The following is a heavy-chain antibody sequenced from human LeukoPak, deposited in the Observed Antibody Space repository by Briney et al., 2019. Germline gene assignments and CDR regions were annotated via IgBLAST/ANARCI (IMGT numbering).Heavy chain of an antibody. CDR2: IYSGGST. Sequence: PGGSLRLSCAASGFTVSSNYMSWVRQAPGKGLEWVSVIYSGGSTYYADSEKGRFTVSRDNSKNTLYLQMNSLRAEDTAVYYCARSGFEGATDDAFDIWGQGTMVTVSS. CDR1: GFTVSSNY. J-gene: IGHJ3*02. V-gene: IGHV3-53*01. D-gene: IGHD1-26*01. CDR3: ARSGFEGATDDAFDI.